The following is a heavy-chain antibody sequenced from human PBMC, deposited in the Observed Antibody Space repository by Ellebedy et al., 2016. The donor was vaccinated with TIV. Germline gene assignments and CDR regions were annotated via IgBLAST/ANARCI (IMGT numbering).Heavy chain of an antibody. CDR1: GDSVSSGSYS. V-gene: IGHV4-61*01. J-gene: IGHJ5*02. Sequence: GSLRLSXTVSGDSVSSGSYSWSWIRQPLGKGLEWIGYMYNSGSTDYNASLKSRVTMSVDTSKNQFSLRLTSVTAADTAVYYCARYRLSSGRLDPWGQGTLVTVSS. D-gene: IGHD3-22*01. CDR3: ARYRLSSGRLDP. CDR2: MYNSGST.